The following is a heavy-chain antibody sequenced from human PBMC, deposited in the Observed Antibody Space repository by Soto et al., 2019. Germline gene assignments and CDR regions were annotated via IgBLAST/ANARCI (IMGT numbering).Heavy chain of an antibody. CDR2: INPKSGGT. CDR1: GYTFTVYY. J-gene: IGHJ4*02. V-gene: IGHV1-2*02. Sequence: QVQLVQSGAEVKKPGASVNVSCKASGYTFTVYYMHWVRQAPGQGLEWMGWINPKSGGTMYPQKFQGRVTMTWDTSISTAYMALTRLISDDTAVYYCARDLAKGGGSAGFDYWGQGTLVTVYS. CDR3: ARDLAKGGGSAGFDY. D-gene: IGHD1-26*01.